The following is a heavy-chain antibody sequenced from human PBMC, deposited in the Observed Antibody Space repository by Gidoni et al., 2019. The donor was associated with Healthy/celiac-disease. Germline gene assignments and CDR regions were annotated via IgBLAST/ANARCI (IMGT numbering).Heavy chain of an antibody. J-gene: IGHJ4*02. D-gene: IGHD6-13*01. Sequence: QVQLVESGGGVVQPGRSLTLSCAASGFTFSSYGMHWVRQAPGKGLEWVAVISYDGSNKYYADSVKGRFTISRDNSKNTLYLQMNSLRAEDTAVYYCAKGKPGGTSSWYVFDYWGQGTLVTVSS. CDR3: AKGKPGGTSSWYVFDY. V-gene: IGHV3-30*18. CDR2: ISYDGSNK. CDR1: GFTFSSYG.